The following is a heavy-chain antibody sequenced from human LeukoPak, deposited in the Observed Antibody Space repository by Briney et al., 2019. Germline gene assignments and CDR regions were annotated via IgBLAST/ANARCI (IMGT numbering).Heavy chain of an antibody. J-gene: IGHJ4*02. D-gene: IGHD1-26*01. V-gene: IGHV1-2*02. CDR3: ARVKASIVGAHIDY. CDR1: GYTFTGYY. Sequence: ASVKVSCKASGYTFTGYYMHWVRQAPGQGLEWMGWINPNSGGTNYAQKFQGRVTMTRDTSISTAYMELSRLRSDDTAVYYCARVKASIVGAHIDYRGQGTLVTVSS. CDR2: INPNSGGT.